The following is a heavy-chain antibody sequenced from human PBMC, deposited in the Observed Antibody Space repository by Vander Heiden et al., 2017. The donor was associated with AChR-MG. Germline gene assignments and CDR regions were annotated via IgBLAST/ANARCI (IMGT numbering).Heavy chain of an antibody. CDR2: ISGSGGST. J-gene: IGHJ4*02. Sequence: EVQLLESGGGLVQPGGSLILSCAASGFPFSRYAMSWVRQAPGKGLEWVSAISGSGGSTYYADSVKGRFTISRDNSKNTLYMQMNSLRAEDTAVYYCAKVSKSRWIQLWIDYWGQGTLVTVSS. V-gene: IGHV3-23*01. CDR3: AKVSKSRWIQLWIDY. D-gene: IGHD5-18*01. CDR1: GFPFSRYA.